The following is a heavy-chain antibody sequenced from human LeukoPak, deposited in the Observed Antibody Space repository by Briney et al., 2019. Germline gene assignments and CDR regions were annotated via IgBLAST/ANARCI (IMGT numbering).Heavy chain of an antibody. V-gene: IGHV4-61*01. D-gene: IGHD1-26*01. CDR3: ARVGATYDAFDI. Sequence: SETLSLTCTVSGGSVSSGSYHWSWIRQPPGKGLEWIGYIYYSGSTNYNPSLKSRVTISVDTSKNQFSLKLSSVTAAGTAVYYCARVGATYDAFDIWGQGTMVTVSS. CDR1: GGSVSSGSYH. J-gene: IGHJ3*02. CDR2: IYYSGST.